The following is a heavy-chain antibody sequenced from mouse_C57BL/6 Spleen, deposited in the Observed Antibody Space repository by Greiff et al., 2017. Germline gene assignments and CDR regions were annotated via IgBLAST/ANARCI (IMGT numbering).Heavy chain of an antibody. CDR1: GYSITSGYY. Sequence: EVKLMESGPGLVKPSQSLSLTCSVTGYSITSGYYWNWIRQFPGNKLEWMGYISYDGSNNYNPSLKNRIAITRDTSKNQFFLKLNSVTTEDTATYCCAREGSNYDAMGYWGQGTSVTVSS. D-gene: IGHD2-5*01. J-gene: IGHJ4*01. CDR2: ISYDGSN. V-gene: IGHV3-6*01. CDR3: AREGSNYDAMGY.